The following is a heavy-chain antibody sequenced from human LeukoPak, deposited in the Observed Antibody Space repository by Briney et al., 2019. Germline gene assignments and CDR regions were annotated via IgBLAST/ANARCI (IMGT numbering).Heavy chain of an antibody. CDR3: VRHGSGWYNWFDP. Sequence: SETLSLTCTVSGGSISSSSYYWGWIRQPPGKGLEWIGSIYYSGSTYYNPSLKSRVTISVDTSKNQFSLKLSSVTAADTAVYYCVRHGSGWYNWFDPWGQGTLVTVSS. V-gene: IGHV4-39*01. CDR1: GGSISSSSYY. D-gene: IGHD6-19*01. J-gene: IGHJ5*02. CDR2: IYYSGST.